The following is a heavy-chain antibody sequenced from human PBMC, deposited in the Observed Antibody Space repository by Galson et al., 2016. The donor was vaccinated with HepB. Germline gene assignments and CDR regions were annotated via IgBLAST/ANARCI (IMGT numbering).Heavy chain of an antibody. D-gene: IGHD3-22*01. Sequence: SLRLSCAASGFTVRGNYMNWVRQAPGKGLEWVSVIYSGGGTHHADSVKGRFTISRDTSRNMVYLQMHSLRAEDTAVYYCASLSGYVYWGQGTLVTVSS. J-gene: IGHJ4*02. V-gene: IGHV3-53*01. CDR2: IYSGGGT. CDR1: GFTVRGNY. CDR3: ASLSGYVY.